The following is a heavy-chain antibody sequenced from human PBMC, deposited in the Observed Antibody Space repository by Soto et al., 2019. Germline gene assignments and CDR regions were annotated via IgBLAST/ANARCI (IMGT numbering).Heavy chain of an antibody. CDR2: IGTAGDT. D-gene: IGHD3-9*01. J-gene: IGHJ6*02. Sequence: PGGSLRLSCAASGFTFSSYDMHWVRQATGKGLEWVSAIGTAGDTYYPGSVKGRFTISRENAKNSLYLQMNSLRAEDTAVYYCAIDYFISRYSYNGMLVSGPATTVS. CDR1: GFTFSSYD. V-gene: IGHV3-13*01. CDR3: AIDYFISRYSYNGMLV.